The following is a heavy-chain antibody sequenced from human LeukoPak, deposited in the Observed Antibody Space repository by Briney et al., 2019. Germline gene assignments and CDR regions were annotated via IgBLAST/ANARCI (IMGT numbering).Heavy chain of an antibody. J-gene: IGHJ4*02. D-gene: IGHD3-16*01. CDR3: ANADTEDYFDS. Sequence: SETLSLTCAVSGYSISSDFYWGWVRQPPGKGLEWVGSIYHDETTYYNPSLKSRVTISLDTPRKQFSLNLASVTAADTAIYYCANADTEDYFDSWGQGTLVTVSS. V-gene: IGHV4-38-2*01. CDR2: IYHDETT. CDR1: GYSISSDFY.